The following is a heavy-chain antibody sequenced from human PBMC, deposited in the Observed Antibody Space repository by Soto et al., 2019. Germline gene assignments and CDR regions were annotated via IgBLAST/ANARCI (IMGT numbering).Heavy chain of an antibody. J-gene: IGHJ4*02. Sequence: SVKVSCKASGYTFTSYAMHWVRQAPGQRLEWMGWINAGNGNTKYSQKFQGRVTITRDTSASTAYMELSSLKASDTAMYYCARQTSITGTVGEFDYWGQGTLVTVSS. D-gene: IGHD1-20*01. V-gene: IGHV1-3*01. CDR3: ARQTSITGTVGEFDY. CDR2: INAGNGNT. CDR1: GYTFTSYA.